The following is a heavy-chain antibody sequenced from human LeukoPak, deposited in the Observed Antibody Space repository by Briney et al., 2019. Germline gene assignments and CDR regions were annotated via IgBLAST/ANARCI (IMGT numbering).Heavy chain of an antibody. V-gene: IGHV3-30*19. Sequence: PGGSLRLSCAASGFSFSSHAMHWVRQAPGKGLEWVAFISYDGSTKTYADSVKGRFTTSRDISLHLQMNSLRAEDTAVYYCARDLNRYSSSWYGDWFDPWGQGTLVTVSS. CDR1: GFSFSSHA. CDR2: ISYDGSTK. CDR3: ARDLNRYSSSWYGDWFDP. D-gene: IGHD6-13*01. J-gene: IGHJ5*02.